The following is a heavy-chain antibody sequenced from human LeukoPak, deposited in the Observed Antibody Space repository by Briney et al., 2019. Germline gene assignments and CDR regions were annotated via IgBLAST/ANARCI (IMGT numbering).Heavy chain of an antibody. CDR3: ARLKANRSGWYYFDY. CDR2: INSGGST. D-gene: IGHD6-19*01. J-gene: IGHJ4*02. Sequence: QPGGSLRLSCAASGFTFSSYSMNWVRQAPGKGLEWVSIINSGGSTHYADSVKGRFTISRDNSKNTLYLQMNSLRAEDTAVYYCARLKANRSGWYYFDYWGQGTLVTVSS. CDR1: GFTFSSYS. V-gene: IGHV3-53*01.